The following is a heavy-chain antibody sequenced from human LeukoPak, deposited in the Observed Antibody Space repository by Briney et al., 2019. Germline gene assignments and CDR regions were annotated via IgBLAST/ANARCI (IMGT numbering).Heavy chain of an antibody. CDR1: GYSFTPLD. CDR2: VNPNNGLT. CDR3: AGGRVSFF. J-gene: IGHJ4*02. V-gene: IGHV1-8*01. Sequence: ASVKVSCKASGYSFTPLDINWVRQATGQGLEWVGWVNPNNGLTGYAQKFQGRVTLTSDTSTNTAYMELSSLSSDDTAVYYCAGGRVSFFWGQGTPVTVSS.